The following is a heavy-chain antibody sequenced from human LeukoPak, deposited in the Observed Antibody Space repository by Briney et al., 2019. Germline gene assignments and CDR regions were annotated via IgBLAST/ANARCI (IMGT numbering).Heavy chain of an antibody. CDR1: GFTFSSYA. D-gene: IGHD6-19*01. CDR3: AREGSSEPYDY. V-gene: IGHV3-30*04. CDR2: ISYDGSNK. J-gene: IGHJ4*02. Sequence: GGSLRLSCAASGFTFSSYAMHWVRQAPGKGLEWVAVISYDGSNKCYADSVKGRFTISRDNSKNTLYLQMNSLRAEDTAVYYCAREGSSEPYDYWGQGTLVTVSS.